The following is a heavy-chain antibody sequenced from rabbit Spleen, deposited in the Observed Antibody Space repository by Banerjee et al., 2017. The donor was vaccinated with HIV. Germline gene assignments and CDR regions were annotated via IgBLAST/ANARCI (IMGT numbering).Heavy chain of an antibody. Sequence: QSLEESGGDLVKPGASLTLTCTASGVSFSVSSYMCWVRQAPGKGLEWIACIYVTDSDHTYYASWAKGRFTISRASSTTVTLRMTSLTAADTATYFCARAPHGGSDTYAFNLWGQGTLVTVS. CDR2: IYVTDSDHT. V-gene: IGHV1S40*01. D-gene: IGHD4-2*01. CDR3: ARAPHGGSDTYAFNL. CDR1: GVSFSVSSY. J-gene: IGHJ4*01.